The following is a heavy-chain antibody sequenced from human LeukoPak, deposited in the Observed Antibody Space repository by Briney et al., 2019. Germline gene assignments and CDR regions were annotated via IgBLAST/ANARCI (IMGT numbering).Heavy chain of an antibody. CDR1: GGSFSGYY. V-gene: IGHV4-34*01. D-gene: IGHD6-19*01. Sequence: SETLSLTCAVYGGSFSGYYWSWIRQPPRKGLEWIGEINHSGSTNYNPSLKSRVTISVDTSKNQFSLKLSSVTAADTAVYYCARAIAVAGSTDYWGQGTLVTVSS. J-gene: IGHJ4*02. CDR2: INHSGST. CDR3: ARAIAVAGSTDY.